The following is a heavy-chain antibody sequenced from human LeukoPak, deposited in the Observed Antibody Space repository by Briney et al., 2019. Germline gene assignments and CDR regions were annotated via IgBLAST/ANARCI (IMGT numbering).Heavy chain of an antibody. CDR1: GFTFDDYA. CDR3: AKAVSSSPYLFDY. J-gene: IGHJ4*02. Sequence: GGSLRLSCAASGFTFDDYAMHWVRQAPGKGLEWVSGISWNSGSIGYADSVKGRFTISRDNAKNSLYLQMNSLRAEDTALYYCAKAVSSSPYLFDYWGQGTLVTVSS. V-gene: IGHV3-9*01. CDR2: ISWNSGSI. D-gene: IGHD6-6*01.